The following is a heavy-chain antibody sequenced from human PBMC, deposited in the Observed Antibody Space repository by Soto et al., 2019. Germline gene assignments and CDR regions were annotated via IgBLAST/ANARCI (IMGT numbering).Heavy chain of an antibody. V-gene: IGHV5-51*01. CDR3: AKYLLMDTSSIFDC. J-gene: IGHJ4*02. Sequence: PGESLKISCKGSGYSFTSYWIGWVRQMPGKGLEWMGIIYPGDSDTRYSPSFQGQVTISADKSISTAYLQWSSLKASDTAVYHCAKYLLMDTSSIFDCWGQGTLVTVSS. D-gene: IGHD5-18*01. CDR1: GYSFTSYW. CDR2: IYPGDSDT.